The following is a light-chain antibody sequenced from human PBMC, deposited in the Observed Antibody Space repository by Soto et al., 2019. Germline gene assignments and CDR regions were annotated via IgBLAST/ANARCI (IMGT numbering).Light chain of an antibody. CDR2: EAS. CDR1: QDITND. J-gene: IGKJ4*01. V-gene: IGKV1-33*01. CDR3: QQYDNVPLT. Sequence: DLQMTQSPSSLSASVGDRVTITCQASQDITNDLNWYQQKPGKAPKVLIYEASNLKTGVPSRFSGSGSGTDFTFTISSPQPEDIATYFCQQYDNVPLTFGGGTKVEIK.